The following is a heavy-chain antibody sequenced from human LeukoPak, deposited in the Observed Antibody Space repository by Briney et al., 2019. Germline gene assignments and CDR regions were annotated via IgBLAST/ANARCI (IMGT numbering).Heavy chain of an antibody. CDR1: GGSINSGSYY. V-gene: IGHV4-61*02. J-gene: IGHJ4*02. D-gene: IGHD1-26*01. CDR2: VYSSGST. CDR3: ASTSGSYSMPYYFDY. Sequence: SQTLSLTCTVSGGSINSGSYYWSWIRQPAERGLEWIGRVYSSGSTYYNPSLKSRVTISVDTSKNQFSLKLSSVTAADTAVYYCASTSGSYSMPYYFDYWGQGTLVTVSS.